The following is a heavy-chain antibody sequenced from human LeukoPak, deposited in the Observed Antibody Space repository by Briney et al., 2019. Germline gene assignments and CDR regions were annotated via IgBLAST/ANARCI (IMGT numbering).Heavy chain of an antibody. Sequence: GGSLRLSCAASGFIVSSNYMTWIRQAPGKGLEWVAVVYTGGNAHYADSVKGRFTISRDKNTLYLQMNSPRREDTAVYYCATLPITVQDYYYGMDVWGQGITVTVSS. J-gene: IGHJ6*02. CDR1: GFIVSSNY. V-gene: IGHV3-66*02. CDR3: ATLPITVQDYYYGMDV. D-gene: IGHD3-3*01. CDR2: VYTGGNA.